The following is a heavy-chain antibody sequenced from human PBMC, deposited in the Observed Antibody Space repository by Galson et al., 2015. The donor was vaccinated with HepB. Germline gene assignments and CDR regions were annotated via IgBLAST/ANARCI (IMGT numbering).Heavy chain of an antibody. CDR1: GSSLSTSGVG. CDR2: IYWDDDK. D-gene: IGHD6-13*01. CDR3: AHRPGNSWYNWFDP. J-gene: IGHJ5*02. Sequence: PALVKPTQTLTLTCTFSGSSLSTSGVGLGWIRQPPGKTLEWLALIYWDDDKRYSPSLKSRLTITKDTSKNQVVLTMTNMDPVDTATYYRAHRPGNSWYNWFDPWGQGTLVTVSS. V-gene: IGHV2-5*02.